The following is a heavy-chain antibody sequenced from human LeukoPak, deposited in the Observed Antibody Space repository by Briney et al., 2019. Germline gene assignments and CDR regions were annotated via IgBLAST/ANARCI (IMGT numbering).Heavy chain of an antibody. CDR1: GFTFSSYA. Sequence: PGRSLRLSCAASGFTFSSYAMHWVRQAPGKGLEWVALISYDGSNKYYGDSVKGRFTISRDNSKNTLYLQMNSLRAEDTAVYYCARDRPDYWGQGTLVTVSS. CDR2: ISYDGSNK. V-gene: IGHV3-30*04. J-gene: IGHJ4*02. CDR3: ARDRPDY.